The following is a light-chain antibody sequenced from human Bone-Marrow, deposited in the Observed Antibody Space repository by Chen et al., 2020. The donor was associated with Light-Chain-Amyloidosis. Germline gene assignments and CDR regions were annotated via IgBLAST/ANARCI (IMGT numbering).Light chain of an antibody. CDR2: AAS. CDR1: QSGSDNF. CDR3: QQYGNSPWT. V-gene: IGKV3-20*01. Sequence: EIVLTPSPATLSLSPGERATLSCRASQSGSDNFLAWYQQKPGQAPRLLIYAASRRATGIPDVFSGSGSGTDFTLTISRLEPEDFAVYYCQQYGNSPWTFGQGIKVEIK. J-gene: IGKJ1*01.